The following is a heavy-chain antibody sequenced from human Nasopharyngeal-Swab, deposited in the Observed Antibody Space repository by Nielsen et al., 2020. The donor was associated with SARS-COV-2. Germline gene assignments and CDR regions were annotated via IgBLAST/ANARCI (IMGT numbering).Heavy chain of an antibody. CDR3: AREVYYYYYYYMDV. J-gene: IGHJ6*03. V-gene: IGHV1-18*01. Sequence: ASVKVSCKASGYTFTSYGISWVRQAPGQGLEWMGWVSAYNGNTNYAQKLQGRVTMTTDTSTSTAYMELRSLRSDDTAVYYCAREVYYYYYYYMDVWGKGTTVTVSS. D-gene: IGHD6-6*01. CDR1: GYTFTSYG. CDR2: VSAYNGNT.